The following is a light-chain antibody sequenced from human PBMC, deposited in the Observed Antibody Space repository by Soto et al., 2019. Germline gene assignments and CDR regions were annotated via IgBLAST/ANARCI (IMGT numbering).Light chain of an antibody. CDR2: EVS. J-gene: IGLJ2*01. CDR1: SIDVGFYNY. CDR3: SSYTSSTSLEVV. V-gene: IGLV2-14*01. Sequence: QAVVTQPASVSGSPGQSITISCTGTSIDVGFYNYVSWYQQHPGKAPKLMIYEVSNRPSGVSNRFSGSKSGNTASLTISGLQAEDEADYYCSSYTSSTSLEVVFGGGTKLTVL.